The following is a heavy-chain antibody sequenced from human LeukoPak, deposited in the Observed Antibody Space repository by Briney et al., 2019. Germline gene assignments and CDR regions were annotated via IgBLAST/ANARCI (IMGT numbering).Heavy chain of an antibody. Sequence: GGSLRLSCAASGITLSSYNMNWVRQAPGKGLEWVSSITSSSSYIYYADSVKGRFTISRDNAKNSLYLQMNSLRAEDTAVYYCARHVVAVGFDYWGQGTLVTVSS. CDR3: ARHVVAVGFDY. CDR1: GITLSSYN. CDR2: ITSSSSYI. J-gene: IGHJ4*02. D-gene: IGHD3-22*01. V-gene: IGHV3-21*01.